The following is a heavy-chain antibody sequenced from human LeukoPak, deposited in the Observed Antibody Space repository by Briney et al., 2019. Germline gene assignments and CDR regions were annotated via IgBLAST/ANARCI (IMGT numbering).Heavy chain of an antibody. V-gene: IGHV3-23*01. CDR2: ISGSGGST. J-gene: IGHJ4*02. CDR3: AKAWSAVAGTLTLGY. D-gene: IGHD6-19*01. Sequence: GGSLRLSCAASGFTFSSHAMSWVRQAPGKGLEWVSAISGSGGSTYYADSVKGRFTISRDNSKNTLYLQMNSLRAEDTAVYYCAKAWSAVAGTLTLGYWGQGTLVTVSS. CDR1: GFTFSSHA.